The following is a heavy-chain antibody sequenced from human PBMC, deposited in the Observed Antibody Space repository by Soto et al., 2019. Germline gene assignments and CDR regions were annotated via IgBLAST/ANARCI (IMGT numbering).Heavy chain of an antibody. Sequence: PGGSLRLSCAASGFPFSSDTMNWVRQAPGKGLEWVSYISSSSSTIYYEDSVKGRFTISRDNAKNSLYLQMNSLRDEDTAVYYCARPEYSSSSYGMDVWGQGTTVTFSS. CDR3: ARPEYSSSSYGMDV. V-gene: IGHV3-48*02. D-gene: IGHD6-6*01. CDR2: ISSSSSTI. J-gene: IGHJ6*02. CDR1: GFPFSSDT.